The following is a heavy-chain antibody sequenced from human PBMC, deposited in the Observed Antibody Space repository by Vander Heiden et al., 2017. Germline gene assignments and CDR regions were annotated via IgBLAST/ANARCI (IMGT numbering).Heavy chain of an antibody. CDR2: SRNKATDYRT. V-gene: IGHV3-72*01. D-gene: IGHD3-22*01. CDR1: GFTFCAHY. CDR3: VRIDHYDGFGYYPDD. J-gene: IGHJ4*02. Sequence: EVQLVESGGTLVQSGGSLRLSCAASGFTFCAHYTDWVRQAPGKGLEWVGRSRNKATDYRTITAASLTGRFNVSRDASKNSLFLQRNSLRTEDTAVYYCVRIDHYDGFGYYPDDWGQGTLVTVSS.